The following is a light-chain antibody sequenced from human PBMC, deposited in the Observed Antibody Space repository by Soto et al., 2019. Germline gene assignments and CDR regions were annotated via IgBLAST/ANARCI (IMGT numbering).Light chain of an antibody. Sequence: TQSPVTLSVSPGDIATLSCRANQSICNNLAGYQQKSGQAPRLLIYSESTRATGSPARFSGSGSGTVFTLTISRLQSEGCAVYFCQQASKWPFTLGGGTMVELK. CDR1: QSICNN. CDR2: SES. J-gene: IGKJ4*02. V-gene: IGKV3-15*01. CDR3: QQASKWPFT.